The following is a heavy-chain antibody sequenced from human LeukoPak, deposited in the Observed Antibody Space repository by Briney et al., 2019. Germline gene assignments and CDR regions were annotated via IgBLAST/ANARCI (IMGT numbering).Heavy chain of an antibody. CDR2: LNHSGST. CDR1: GGSFSGYY. D-gene: IGHD5-18*01. Sequence: SETLSLTCAVHGGSFSGYYWSWIRQPPGKGLEWVGELNHSGSTNYNPSLKSRVTISLDTSKDQFSLKLSSVTAADTAVYYCARGPLDTAVATYYFDYWAQGTLVTVSS. CDR3: ARGPLDTAVATYYFDY. V-gene: IGHV4-34*01. J-gene: IGHJ4*02.